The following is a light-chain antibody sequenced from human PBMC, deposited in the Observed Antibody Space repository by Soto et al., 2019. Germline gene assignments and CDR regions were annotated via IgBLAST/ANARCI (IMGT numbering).Light chain of an antibody. Sequence: RMTQPPSSLYASTSHRVTITCRASQGISSYLAWYQQKPGKAPKLLIYAASTLQSGVPSRFSGSGCGTEFTLTIDILQSEDFAIDFCQRYNNWPGSFGGGTKVDIK. CDR3: QRYNNWPGS. J-gene: IGKJ4*01. CDR1: QGISSY. V-gene: IGKV1-8*01. CDR2: AAS.